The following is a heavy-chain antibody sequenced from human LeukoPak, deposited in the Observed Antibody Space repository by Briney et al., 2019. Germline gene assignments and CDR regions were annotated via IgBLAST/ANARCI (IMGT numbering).Heavy chain of an antibody. V-gene: IGHV1-18*04. CDR3: VRDYYEAGGHTDNFFDR. CDR2: VSNYDRRT. J-gene: IGHJ3*01. D-gene: IGHD2-8*02. CDR1: GYTFSNYG. Sequence: ASVKVSCKATGYTFSNYGISWVRHAPAPGPEWKGWVSNYDRRTNYAQKVNGRVTMTTETSSSKAYMELRSPRFDATAVYDCVRDYYEAGGHTDNFFDRWGQGTMVAVSS.